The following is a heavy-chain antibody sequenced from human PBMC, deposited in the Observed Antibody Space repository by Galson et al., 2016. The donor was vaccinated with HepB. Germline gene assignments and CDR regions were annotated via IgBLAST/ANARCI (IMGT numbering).Heavy chain of an antibody. CDR1: GFIFSEFY. V-gene: IGHV3-11*01. CDR3: AKERLVRRIFDH. Sequence: SLRLSCAASGFIFSEFYMAWIRQAPGKGLEWVSQISSTGTTTHSADSVKGRFTISRDNSNNTLYLQMNGLRAEDTAVYYCAKERLVRRIFDHWGQGTLLTVSS. D-gene: IGHD1-1*01. J-gene: IGHJ4*02. CDR2: ISSTGTTT.